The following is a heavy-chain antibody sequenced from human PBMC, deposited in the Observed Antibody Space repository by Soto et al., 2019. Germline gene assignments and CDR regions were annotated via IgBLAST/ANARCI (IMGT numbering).Heavy chain of an antibody. CDR3: ARAALYFSSTSCYTTNWFDP. Sequence: PSETLSLTCTVSGGSISSGGYYWSWIRQHPGKGLEWIGYIYYSGSTYYNPSLKSRVTISVDTSKNQFSLKLSSVTAADTAVYYCARAALYFSSTSCYTTNWFDPWGQGTLVTVSS. CDR1: GGSISSGGYY. J-gene: IGHJ5*02. V-gene: IGHV4-31*03. D-gene: IGHD2-2*01. CDR2: IYYSGST.